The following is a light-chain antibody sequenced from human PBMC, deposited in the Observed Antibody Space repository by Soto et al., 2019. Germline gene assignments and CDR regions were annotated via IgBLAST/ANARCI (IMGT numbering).Light chain of an antibody. CDR3: QHHRT. CDR2: DAS. V-gene: IGKV1-5*01. J-gene: IGKJ1*01. Sequence: DIQMTQSPSPLSATVGDRVTITCRASQSISSWLAWYQQKPGKAPKLLIYDASSLESGVPSRFSGSGSGTEFTLTISSLQPDDFATYYCQHHRTFGQGTKVEIK. CDR1: QSISSW.